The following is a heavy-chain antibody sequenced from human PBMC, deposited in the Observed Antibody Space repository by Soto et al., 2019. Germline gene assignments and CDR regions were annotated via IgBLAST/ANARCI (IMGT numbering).Heavy chain of an antibody. Sequence: QVQLQESGPGLLKPSETLSLSCTVSGGSISAYFWTWIRQPPGKGLEWIGYIYYSGDTNYNPSLKSRVTISVDTSKNQFSLKLSSVTATDTAVYYCARASSTWYWDYWGRGTLVTVSS. CDR1: GGSISAYF. V-gene: IGHV4-59*01. D-gene: IGHD6-13*01. CDR2: IYYSGDT. J-gene: IGHJ4*02. CDR3: ARASSTWYWDY.